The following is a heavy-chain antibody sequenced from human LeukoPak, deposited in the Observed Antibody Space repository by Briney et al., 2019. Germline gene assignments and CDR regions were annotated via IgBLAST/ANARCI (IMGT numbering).Heavy chain of an antibody. CDR2: ISGSGGNT. CDR3: ARLIEGFDP. J-gene: IGHJ5*02. D-gene: IGHD3-22*01. V-gene: IGHV3-23*01. CDR1: GFTFSRNG. Sequence: GGSLRLSCAASGFTFSRNGMTWVRQAPGKGLEWVSAISGSGGNTYYADSVKGRFTISGDNAKNSLYLQMNSLRAEDTAVYYCARLIEGFDPWGQGTLVTVSS.